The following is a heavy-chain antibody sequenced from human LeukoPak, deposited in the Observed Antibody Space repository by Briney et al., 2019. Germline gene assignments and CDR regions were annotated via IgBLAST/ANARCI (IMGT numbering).Heavy chain of an antibody. CDR3: ARFPYGDYVHY. D-gene: IGHD4-17*01. V-gene: IGHV3-7*05. CDR1: GFTFSNFW. CDR2: IKGDGSEK. Sequence: GGSLRLSCAASGFTFSNFWMSWVRQAPGKGLEWVANIKGDGSEKYHVDSVKGRFTISRDNAKNSLYLQMNSLRAEDTAVYYCARFPYGDYVHYWGQGTLVTVSS. J-gene: IGHJ4*02.